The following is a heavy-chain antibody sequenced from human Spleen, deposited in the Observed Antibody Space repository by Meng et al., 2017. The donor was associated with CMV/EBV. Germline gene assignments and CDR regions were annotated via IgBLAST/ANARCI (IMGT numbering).Heavy chain of an antibody. CDR1: GFTFSSYG. Sequence: SCAASGFTFSSYGMHWVRQAPGKGLEWVAFIQYDGSNKYYADSVKGRLTISRDSSKNTLYLQMNSLRTEDTAVYYCARKTGGGDCYDYWGQGTLVTVSS. CDR2: IQYDGSNK. V-gene: IGHV3-30*02. D-gene: IGHD2-21*01. CDR3: ARKTGGGDCYDY. J-gene: IGHJ4*02.